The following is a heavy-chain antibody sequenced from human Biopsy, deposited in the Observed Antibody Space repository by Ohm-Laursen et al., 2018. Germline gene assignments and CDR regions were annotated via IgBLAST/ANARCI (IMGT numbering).Heavy chain of an antibody. D-gene: IGHD2-8*01. CDR2: INCKTGAT. CDR1: SYTFTDYN. V-gene: IGHV1-2*02. CDR3: ARDPLNGHKHFDY. J-gene: IGHJ4*02. Sequence: SVKVSCKASSYTFTDYNIHWMRQAPGQGLEWLGYINCKTGATNYARKFQGTVTMTRDTSISTAYLALGSHRSADTAIYYCARDPLNGHKHFDYWGQGSLVTVSS.